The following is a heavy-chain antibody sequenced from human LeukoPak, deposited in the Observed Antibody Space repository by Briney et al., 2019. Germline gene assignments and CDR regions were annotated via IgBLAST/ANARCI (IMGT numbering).Heavy chain of an antibody. D-gene: IGHD3-22*01. CDR3: ARVTRDSSGYYPFDY. V-gene: IGHV4-30-2*01. CDR2: IYHSGST. CDR1: GGSISSGGYS. J-gene: IGHJ4*02. Sequence: PSQTLSLTCAVSGGSISSGGYSWSWIRQPPGKGLEWIGYIYHSGSTYYNPSLKSRVTISVDTSKNQFSLKLSSVTAADTAVYYCARVTRDSSGYYPFDYWGQGTLVTVSS.